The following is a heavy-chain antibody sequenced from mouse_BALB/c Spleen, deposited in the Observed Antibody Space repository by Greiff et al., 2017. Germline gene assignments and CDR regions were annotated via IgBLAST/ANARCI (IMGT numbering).Heavy chain of an antibody. D-gene: IGHD2-1*01. V-gene: IGHV1-12*01. J-gene: IGHJ2*01. CDR2: IYPGNGDT. CDR3: ARRMGNQYYFDD. CDR1: GYTFTSYN. Sequence: QVQLQQSGAELVKPGASVKMSCKASGYTFTSYNMHWVKQTPGQGLEWIGAIYPGNGDTSYNQKFKGKATLTADKSSSTAYMQLSSLTSEDSAVYYCARRMGNQYYFDDWGQGTTLTVSS.